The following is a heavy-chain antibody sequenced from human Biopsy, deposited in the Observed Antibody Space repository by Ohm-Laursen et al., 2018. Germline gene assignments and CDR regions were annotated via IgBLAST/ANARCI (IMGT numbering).Heavy chain of an antibody. Sequence: TLSLTCTVSGGSISSSSTYYWAWLRQHPGKGLEWIGYMYYSGSINYNPSLKSRVTISVDAPKNQFSLKLTSVTAADTAVYYCASHVINRGGYYYYDMDVWGQGMTVTVSS. CDR2: MYYSGSI. CDR3: ASHVINRGGYYYYDMDV. V-gene: IGHV4-31*03. CDR1: GGSISSSSTYY. D-gene: IGHD1-14*01. J-gene: IGHJ6*02.